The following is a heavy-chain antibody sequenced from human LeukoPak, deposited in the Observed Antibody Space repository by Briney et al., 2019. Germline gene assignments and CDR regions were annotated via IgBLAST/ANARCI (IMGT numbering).Heavy chain of an antibody. CDR3: ARERGNLRGDAFDI. V-gene: IGHV4-4*07. J-gene: IGHJ3*02. CDR2: IYSTGNT. D-gene: IGHD1-26*01. CDR1: GGSISSYY. Sequence: TSETLSLTCTVSGGSISSYYWSWIRQPPGKGLEWIGRIYSTGNTNYNPSLESRVTMSIDTSKNQFSLKLTSVTAADTAVYYCARERGNLRGDAFDIWGQGTMVTVSS.